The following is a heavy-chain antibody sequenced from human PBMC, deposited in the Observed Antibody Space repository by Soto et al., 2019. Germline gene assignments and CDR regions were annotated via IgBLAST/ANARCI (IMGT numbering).Heavy chain of an antibody. Sequence: QVQLVQSGAEVKQPGSSVKVSCTASGGKFTANSFSWVRQAPGQGLEWMGRIIPMLDEAHYTQKFQGRVTINADRSTDTVFMELTNLTPGDTAIYYCARERLTPLFYWGQGTLVTVSS. CDR3: ARERLTPLFY. D-gene: IGHD7-27*01. CDR2: IIPMLDEA. V-gene: IGHV1-69*08. J-gene: IGHJ4*02. CDR1: GGKFTANS.